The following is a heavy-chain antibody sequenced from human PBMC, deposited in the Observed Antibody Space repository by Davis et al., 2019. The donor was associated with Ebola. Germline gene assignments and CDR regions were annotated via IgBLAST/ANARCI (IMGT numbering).Heavy chain of an antibody. V-gene: IGHV3-30-3*01. CDR1: GFTFSSYA. Sequence: GESLKISCAASGFTFSSYAMHWVRQAPGKGLEWVAVISYDGSNKYYADSVKGRFTISRDNSKNTLYLQMNSLRAEDTAVYYCTKDALGYYFDYWGQGTLVTVSS. J-gene: IGHJ4*02. CDR3: TKDALGYYFDY. CDR2: ISYDGSNK.